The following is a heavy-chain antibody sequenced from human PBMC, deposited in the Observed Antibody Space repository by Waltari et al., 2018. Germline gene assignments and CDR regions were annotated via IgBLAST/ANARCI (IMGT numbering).Heavy chain of an antibody. CDR2: ISHSGST. D-gene: IGHD4-17*01. CDR1: GYSISSGYY. J-gene: IGHJ6*03. CDR3: ARKLDYGDYYYYYYMDV. Sequence: QVQLQESGPGLVKPSETLSLTCAVSGYSISSGYYWGWIRQPPGKGLEWIGSISHSGSTYYNPSLKSRVTIAVDTSKNQFSLKLSSVTAADTAVYYCARKLDYGDYYYYYYMDVWGKGTTVTVSS. V-gene: IGHV4-38-2*01.